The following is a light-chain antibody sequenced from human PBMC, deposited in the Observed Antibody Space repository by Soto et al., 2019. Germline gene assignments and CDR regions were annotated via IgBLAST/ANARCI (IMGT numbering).Light chain of an antibody. J-gene: IGKJ1*01. CDR3: LQDYDYPRT. V-gene: IGKV1-6*01. Sequence: IQITQPHSSLSASVGDRVTITCRASQGIRNELSWFQQRPGNAPTLLIYAASRLQSGVPSRFSGRGSGTDFTLTISSLQPEDFATYYCLQDYDYPRTFGQGTKVDIK. CDR2: AAS. CDR1: QGIRNE.